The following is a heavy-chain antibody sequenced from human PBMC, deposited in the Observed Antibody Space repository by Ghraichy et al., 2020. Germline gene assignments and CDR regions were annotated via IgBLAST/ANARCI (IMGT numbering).Heavy chain of an antibody. CDR3: ARDPRSGSYYTTWFGR. V-gene: IGHV3-21*01. Sequence: LSLTCAASGFTFSSYTMNWVRQAPGKGLEWVSSITSSSSYIYYADAVKGRFTISRDNAKNSLYLQMNSLRAEDTAVYYCARDPRSGSYYTTWFGRWGQGPLGTVSS. D-gene: IGHD3-10*01. CDR1: GFTFSSYT. J-gene: IGHJ5*02. CDR2: ITSSSSYI.